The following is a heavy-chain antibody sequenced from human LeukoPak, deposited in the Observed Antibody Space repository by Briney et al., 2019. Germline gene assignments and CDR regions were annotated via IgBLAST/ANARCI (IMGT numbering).Heavy chain of an antibody. J-gene: IGHJ1*01. V-gene: IGHV3-23*01. CDR1: GFTFSSSS. Sequence: GGSLRLSCAASGFTFSSSSMSWVRQAPGKGPEWVSTVTGSGSSTYYADSVKGRFTISRDNSKNTLYLQMNSLRAEDTAVYYCAKLTSDWGQGTLVTVSS. CDR2: VTGSGSST. CDR3: AKLTSD.